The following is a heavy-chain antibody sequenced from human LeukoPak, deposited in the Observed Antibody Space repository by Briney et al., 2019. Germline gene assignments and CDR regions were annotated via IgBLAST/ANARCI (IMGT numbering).Heavy chain of an antibody. D-gene: IGHD6-19*01. Sequence: GGSLRLSCAAPGFTFSSYGMSWVRHAPRKGLEWVSGISGSGDSTYYADSAKGRFTTSRDNSKNTLCLQMYSVRAQDTAVYNCXXXXVSYSNGWTNFDYWGQGTLVTVSS. CDR3: XXXXVSYSNGWTNFDY. CDR1: GFTFSSYG. V-gene: IGHV3-23*01. J-gene: IGHJ4*02. CDR2: ISGSGDST.